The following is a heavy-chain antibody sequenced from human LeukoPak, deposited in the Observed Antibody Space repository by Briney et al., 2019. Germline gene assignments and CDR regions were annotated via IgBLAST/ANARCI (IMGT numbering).Heavy chain of an antibody. CDR3: ARIVPVDLDNWFDP. J-gene: IGHJ5*02. V-gene: IGHV4-59*01. D-gene: IGHD2-2*01. Sequence: SETLSLTCTVSGGSFSSYYWSWIRLPPGKGLEWIGYIYNSGSTNYNPSLKSRVTLSIDTSKNQFSLKLSSVTAADTAVYYCARIVPVDLDNWFDPWGQGTLVTVSP. CDR1: GGSFSSYY. CDR2: IYNSGST.